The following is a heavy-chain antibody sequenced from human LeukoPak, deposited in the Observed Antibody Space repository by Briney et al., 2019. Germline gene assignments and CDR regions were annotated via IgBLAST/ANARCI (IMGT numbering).Heavy chain of an antibody. V-gene: IGHV1-18*01. J-gene: IGHJ4*02. CDR2: ISAYNGNT. CDR3: ARGDQLELTPPIDY. CDR1: GYTFTSYG. D-gene: IGHD1-1*01. Sequence: ASVKVSCKASGYTFTSYGISWVRQAPGQGLEWMGWISAYNGNTNYAQKLQGRVTMTTDTSTSTAYMELRSLRSEDTAVYYCARGDQLELTPPIDYWGQGTLVTVSS.